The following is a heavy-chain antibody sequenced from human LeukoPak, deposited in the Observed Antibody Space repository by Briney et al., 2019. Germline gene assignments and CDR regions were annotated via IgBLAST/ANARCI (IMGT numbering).Heavy chain of an antibody. D-gene: IGHD6-13*01. CDR2: ISGNSRYI. Sequence: PGRSLRLSCAASGFTFSSYVMHWVRQAPGKGLEWVSSISGNSRYIYYADSMRGRFTISRDNAKNSLYLQMNSLKPEDTAVYYCARVAEAAAFDSWGQGTLVTVSS. V-gene: IGHV3-21*06. CDR3: ARVAEAAAFDS. J-gene: IGHJ4*02. CDR1: GFTFSSYV.